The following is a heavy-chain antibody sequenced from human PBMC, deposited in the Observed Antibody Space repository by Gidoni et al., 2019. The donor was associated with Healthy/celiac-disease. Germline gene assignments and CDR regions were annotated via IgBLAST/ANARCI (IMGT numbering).Heavy chain of an antibody. V-gene: IGHV3-64D*06. D-gene: IGHD3-16*01. Sequence: EVQLVESGGGWVQPGGSLMLSCSSSGFPFSDYAMHWVRQAPGKGLEYVSAISSNGGSTYYADSVKGRFTISRDNSKNTLYLQMSSLRAEDTAVYYCVKAVGTIHGGRWFDPWGQGTLVTVSS. CDR2: ISSNGGST. J-gene: IGHJ5*02. CDR1: GFPFSDYA. CDR3: VKAVGTIHGGRWFDP.